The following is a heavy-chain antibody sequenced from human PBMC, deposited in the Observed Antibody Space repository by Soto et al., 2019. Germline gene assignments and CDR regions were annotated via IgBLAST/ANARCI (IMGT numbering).Heavy chain of an antibody. V-gene: IGHV4-59*01. CDR1: GGSISSYY. D-gene: IGHD5-18*01. CDR3: VRGGGGYGNGTIDY. Sequence: PSETLSLTCTVSGGSISSYYWSWIRQSPGKGLELIGYIYYIGTTNYNPSLKIRVAISLDTSKNQFSLKLSSVTAADTAVYYCVRGGGGYGNGTIDYWGQGTRVTVSS. CDR2: IYYIGTT. J-gene: IGHJ4*02.